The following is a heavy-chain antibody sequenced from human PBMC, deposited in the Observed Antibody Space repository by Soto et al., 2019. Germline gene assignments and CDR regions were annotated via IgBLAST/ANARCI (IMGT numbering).Heavy chain of an antibody. D-gene: IGHD3-3*01. Sequence: GGSLRLSCAASGFTFTTYSLSWVRQAPGKGPEWVSGIVQDGSTKYADSVRGRFIISRDNAKNTLFLQMNSLRAEDTAVYYCAIENYDFWSGYYLDYWGQGTLVTVSS. CDR2: IVQDGST. J-gene: IGHJ4*02. CDR3: AIENYDFWSGYYLDY. CDR1: GFTFTTYS. V-gene: IGHV3-74*03.